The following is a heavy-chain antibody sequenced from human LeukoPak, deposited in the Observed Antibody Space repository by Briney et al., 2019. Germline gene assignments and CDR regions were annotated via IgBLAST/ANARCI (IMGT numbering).Heavy chain of an antibody. D-gene: IGHD3-3*01. V-gene: IGHV3-30*03. CDR3: ARDRVFGVVIMDYYYMDV. Sequence: GGSLRLSCAASGFTFSSYGMHWVRQAPGKGLEWVAVISYDGSNKYYADSVRGRFTISRDNSKNTLYLQMNSLRAEDTAVYYCARDRVFGVVIMDYYYMDVWGKGTTVTVSS. CDR1: GFTFSSYG. J-gene: IGHJ6*03. CDR2: ISYDGSNK.